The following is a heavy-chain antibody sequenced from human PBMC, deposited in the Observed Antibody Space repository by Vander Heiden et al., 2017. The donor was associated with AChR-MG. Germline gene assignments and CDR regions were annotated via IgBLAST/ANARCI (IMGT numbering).Heavy chain of an antibody. J-gene: IGHJ4*02. V-gene: IGHV1-69*04. Sequence: QVQLVQSAAAVKKLGSSVKVSCKASGGAFSSYSISWVRQAPGQGLEWMGRIIPILGRANDAQKFQGRVTITADKSTSTAYMEVSSMRSEDTAVYYGARDRGDGYIDNWGQGTLVTVSS. CDR1: GGAFSSYS. CDR3: ARDRGDGYIDN. CDR2: IIPILGRA.